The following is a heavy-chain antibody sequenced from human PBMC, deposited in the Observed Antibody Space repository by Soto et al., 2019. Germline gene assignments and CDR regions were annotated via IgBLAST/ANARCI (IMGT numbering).Heavy chain of an antibody. CDR3: AKDLVPTTVTAFDC. J-gene: IGHJ4*02. D-gene: IGHD4-17*01. CDR1: GFTFSSYA. CDR2: ISSRGGNT. Sequence: EVQLLESGGGLVQPGGSLRLSCAASGFTFSSYAMSWVRQAPGKGLEWVAAISSRGGNTYYADSVKGRFAISRDNSKNTTYLQMNSLRAEDTAVYYCAKDLVPTTVTAFDCWGQGTLVTVSS. V-gene: IGHV3-23*01.